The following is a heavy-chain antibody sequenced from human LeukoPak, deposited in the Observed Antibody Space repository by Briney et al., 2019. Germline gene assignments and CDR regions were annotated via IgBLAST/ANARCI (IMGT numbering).Heavy chain of an antibody. CDR2: INAYNGNT. V-gene: IGHV1-18*01. CDR1: GYTFTSYG. CDR3: ARVKNYYDSSGYLYYFDY. J-gene: IGHJ4*02. D-gene: IGHD3-22*01. Sequence: ASVKVSCKASGYTFTSYGISWVRQAPGQGLEWMGWINAYNGNTNYAQKLQGRVTMTTDTSTSTAYMDLRSLRSDDTAVYYCARVKNYYDSSGYLYYFDYWGQGTLVTVSS.